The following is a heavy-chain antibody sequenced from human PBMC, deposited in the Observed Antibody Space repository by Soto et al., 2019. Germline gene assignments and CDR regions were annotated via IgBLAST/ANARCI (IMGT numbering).Heavy chain of an antibody. V-gene: IGHV3-73*01. CDR3: ARDPRDIVLVPAAMRHVYYYYYGMDV. D-gene: IGHD2-2*01. CDR2: IRGKRGNDGT. J-gene: IGHJ6*02. Sequence: ASGFAFSDSAIHWVRQASGKGLEWIGRIRGKRGNDGTAYAASVKGRFTISRDDSKTTTYLQMNSLRAEDTAVYYCARDPRDIVLVPAAMRHVYYYYYGMDVWGQGT. CDR1: GFAFSDSA.